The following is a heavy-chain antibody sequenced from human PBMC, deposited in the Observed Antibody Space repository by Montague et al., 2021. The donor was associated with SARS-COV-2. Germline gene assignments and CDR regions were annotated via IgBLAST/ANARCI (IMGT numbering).Heavy chain of an antibody. CDR1: VFSLTTGGMY. D-gene: IGHD5-24*01. CDR2: IDWDDDK. V-gene: IGHV2-70*11. Sequence: PALVNPTQTLTLTCTFSVFSLTTGGMYVSWIRQTPGKALEWLARIDWDDDKYYSASLKTRPTTSKDTSKNQVVLTMTDLDLFDTGTDYCARTDGFNLLGFDSWGQGTLVTVSS. CDR3: ARTDGFNLLGFDS. J-gene: IGHJ4*02.